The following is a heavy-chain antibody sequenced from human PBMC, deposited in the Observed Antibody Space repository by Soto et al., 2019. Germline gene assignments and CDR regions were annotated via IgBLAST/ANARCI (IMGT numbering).Heavy chain of an antibody. CDR1: GFTFSRYA. J-gene: IGHJ2*01. CDR3: ARPTYCSGGSCESWGYFDL. Sequence: GGSLRLSCAASGFTFSRYAMHWVRRAPGKGLEYVSAISSSGDNTYYANSVKGVFTISRDNSRSTLYLQMGSLRVEDMAFYYCARPTYCSGGSCESWGYFDLWGRGTRVTVSS. V-gene: IGHV3-64*01. D-gene: IGHD2-15*01. CDR2: ISSSGDNT.